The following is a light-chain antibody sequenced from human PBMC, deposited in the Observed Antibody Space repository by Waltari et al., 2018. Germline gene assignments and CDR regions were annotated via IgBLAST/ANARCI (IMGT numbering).Light chain of an antibody. J-gene: IGLJ2*01. Sequence: QSALTQPPSVSGSPGQSITISCTGTSSDVGGYNYVSWYQQHPDKAPKLMIYDVSNRPSGVSNRFSGSKSGNTASLTISGLQAEDEADYYCSSYTSSSTVVFGGGTKLTVL. CDR3: SSYTSSSTVV. CDR2: DVS. CDR1: SSDVGGYNY. V-gene: IGLV2-14*01.